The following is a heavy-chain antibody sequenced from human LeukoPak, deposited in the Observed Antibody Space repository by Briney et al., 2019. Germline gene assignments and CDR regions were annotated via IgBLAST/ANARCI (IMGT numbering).Heavy chain of an antibody. V-gene: IGHV1-2*02. Sequence: ASVKVSCKASGYTFTGYYMHWVRQAPGQGLEWMGWINPNSGGTNYAQKFQGRVTMTRNTSISTAYMELSSLRSEDTAVYYCARGGYCSGGSCPVQDWFDPWGQGTLVTVSS. CDR3: ARGGYCSGGSCPVQDWFDP. CDR2: INPNSGGT. CDR1: GYTFTGYY. J-gene: IGHJ5*02. D-gene: IGHD2-15*01.